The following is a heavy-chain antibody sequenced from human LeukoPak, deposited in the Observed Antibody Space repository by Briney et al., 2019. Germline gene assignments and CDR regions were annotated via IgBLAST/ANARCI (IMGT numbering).Heavy chain of an antibody. CDR1: GFTFSSHA. D-gene: IGHD3-3*01. Sequence: GGSLRLSCAASGFTFSSHAMHWVRQAPGKGLEWVAVISYDGSNKYYADSVKGRFTISRDNSKNTLYLQMNSLRAEDTAVYYCARDERWDFLNPFDYWGQGTLVTVSS. CDR3: ARDERWDFLNPFDY. V-gene: IGHV3-30-3*01. J-gene: IGHJ4*02. CDR2: ISYDGSNK.